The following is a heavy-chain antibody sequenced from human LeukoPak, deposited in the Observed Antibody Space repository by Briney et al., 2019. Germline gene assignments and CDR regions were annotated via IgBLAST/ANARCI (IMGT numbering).Heavy chain of an antibody. CDR2: MNPNSGNT. CDR1: GYTFTSYD. J-gene: IGHJ4*02. CDR3: ATVSPEYYYDQYYFDY. V-gene: IGHV1-8*01. D-gene: IGHD3-22*01. Sequence: GASVKVSCKASGYTFTSYDINWVRQATGQGLEWMGWMNPNSGNTGYAQKFQGRVTMTRNTSISTAYMELSSLRSEDTAVYYCATVSPEYYYDQYYFDYWGQGTLVTVSS.